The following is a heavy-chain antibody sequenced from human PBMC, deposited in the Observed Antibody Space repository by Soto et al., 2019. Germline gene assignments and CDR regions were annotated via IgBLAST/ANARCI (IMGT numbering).Heavy chain of an antibody. J-gene: IGHJ5*02. CDR2: IYYSGST. CDR1: GCSISSSSYY. V-gene: IGHV4-39*02. CDR3: ARELGLSGMNSLDP. D-gene: IGHD1-26*01. Sequence: SETLSLTCTVSGCSISSSSYYWGWIHQPPGKGLEWIGSIYYSGSTYYNPSLKSRVTISVDTSKNQFSLKLSSVTAADTAVYYCARELGLSGMNSLDPWGQGTLVTVSS.